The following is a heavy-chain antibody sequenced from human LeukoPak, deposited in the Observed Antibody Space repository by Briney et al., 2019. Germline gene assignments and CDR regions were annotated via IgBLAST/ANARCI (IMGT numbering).Heavy chain of an antibody. D-gene: IGHD6-13*01. CDR2: ISYDGSNK. V-gene: IGHV3-30-3*01. CDR3: AAPAYSSSWFFDY. J-gene: IGHJ4*02. Sequence: GGSLRLSCAASGFTFSSYAMHWVRQAPGKGLEWVAVISYDGSNKYYADSVKGRFTISRDNSKNTLYLQMNSLRAEDTAVYYCAAPAYSSSWFFDYWGQGTLVTVSS. CDR1: GFTFSSYA.